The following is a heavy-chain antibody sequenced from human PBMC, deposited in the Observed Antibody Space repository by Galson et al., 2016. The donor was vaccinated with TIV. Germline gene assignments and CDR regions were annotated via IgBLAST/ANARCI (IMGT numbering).Heavy chain of an antibody. Sequence: SLRLSCAASGSTFADNAMHWVRQRPGKGLEWVSSISWNSGRVGYVDSVKGRSTISRDNAKNSLYLQMNSLKIEDTAMYYCVKVPAAAGAGVLENWGQGTLVTVSS. CDR1: GSTFADNA. CDR3: VKVPAAAGAGVLEN. D-gene: IGHD6-13*01. V-gene: IGHV3-9*01. J-gene: IGHJ4*02. CDR2: ISWNSGRV.